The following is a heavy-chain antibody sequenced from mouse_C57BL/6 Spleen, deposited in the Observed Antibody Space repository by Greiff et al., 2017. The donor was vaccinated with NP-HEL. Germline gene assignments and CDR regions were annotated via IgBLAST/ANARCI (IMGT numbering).Heavy chain of an antibody. D-gene: IGHD1-1*01. V-gene: IGHV1-81*01. J-gene: IGHJ2*01. CDR2: IYPRSGNT. CDR1: GYTFTSYG. CDR3: ARGDLLLQDY. Sequence: VKLMESGAELARPGASVKLSCKASGYTFTSYGISWVKQRTGQGLEWIGEIYPRSGNTYYNEKFKGKATLTADKSSSTAYMELRSLTSEDSAVYFCARGDLLLQDYWGQGTTLTVSS.